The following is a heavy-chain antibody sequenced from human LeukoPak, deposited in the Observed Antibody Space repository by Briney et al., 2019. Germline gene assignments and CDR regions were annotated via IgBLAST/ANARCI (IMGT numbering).Heavy chain of an antibody. V-gene: IGHV3-9*01. CDR1: GFAFEDYA. D-gene: IGHD4-17*01. Sequence: GGSLRLSCTASGFAFEDYAMHWVRQAPGKGLEWVSGISRNSGDIGYADSVKGRFTISRDNAKNTLYLQMNSLRAEDTAVYYCAKDHHGAHFDYWGQGTLVTVSS. CDR2: ISRNSGDI. CDR3: AKDHHGAHFDY. J-gene: IGHJ4*02.